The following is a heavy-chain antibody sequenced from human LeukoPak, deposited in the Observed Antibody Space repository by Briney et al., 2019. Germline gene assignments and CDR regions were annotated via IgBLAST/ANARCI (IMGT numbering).Heavy chain of an antibody. CDR3: ARHVDSYGSNFYFDY. J-gene: IGHJ4*02. Sequence: SETLSLTCTVSGGSISSGSYYWGWIRQPPGKGLEWIGYIYYSGSTNYNPSLKSRVTISVDTSKNQFSLKLSSVTAADTAVYYCARHVDSYGSNFYFDYWGQGTLVTVSS. V-gene: IGHV4-61*05. CDR2: IYYSGST. D-gene: IGHD5-18*01. CDR1: GGSISSGSYY.